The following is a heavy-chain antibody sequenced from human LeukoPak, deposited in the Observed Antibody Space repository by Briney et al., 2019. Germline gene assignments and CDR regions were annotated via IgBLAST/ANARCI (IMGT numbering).Heavy chain of an antibody. J-gene: IGHJ3*02. Sequence: AGSLTLSCAASGFTFSSYSMNWVRQAPGKGLEWVSSIGSSGSHIYYADSVTGRFTISRDNAKNSLYLQVNSLRAEDTAVYYCASNYIGAFDIWGQGTMVTVSS. CDR2: IGSSGSHI. V-gene: IGHV3-21*01. D-gene: IGHD2-15*01. CDR3: ASNYIGAFDI. CDR1: GFTFSSYS.